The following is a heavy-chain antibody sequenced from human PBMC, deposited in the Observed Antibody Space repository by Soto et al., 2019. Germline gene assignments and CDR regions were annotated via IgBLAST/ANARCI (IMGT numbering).Heavy chain of an antibody. CDR2: IIPILGIA. V-gene: IGHV1-69*02. CDR1: GGTFSSYT. D-gene: IGHD2-21*02. Sequence: QVQLVQSGAEVKKPGSSVKVSCKASGGTFSSYTISWVRQAPGQGLEWMGRIIPILGIANYAQKFQGRVTIIADKSTSTAYMELSSLRSEDPAVYYCARDDRLSYCGGDCYSWGQGTLVTVSS. CDR3: ARDDRLSYCGGDCYS. J-gene: IGHJ4*02.